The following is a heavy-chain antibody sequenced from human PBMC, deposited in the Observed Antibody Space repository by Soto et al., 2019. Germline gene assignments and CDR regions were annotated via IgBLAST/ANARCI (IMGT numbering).Heavy chain of an antibody. J-gene: IGHJ3*02. CDR3: ANSGSYRWDAFDI. V-gene: IGHV4-34*01. CDR1: GGSFSGYY. D-gene: IGHD1-26*01. CDR2: INHSGST. Sequence: NPXESLCLTCSVYGGSFSGYYWSWIRQPPGKGLEWIGEINHSGSTNYNPSLKSRVTISVDTSKNQFSLKLSPVTAADTAVYYCANSGSYRWDAFDIWGQGTMVTV.